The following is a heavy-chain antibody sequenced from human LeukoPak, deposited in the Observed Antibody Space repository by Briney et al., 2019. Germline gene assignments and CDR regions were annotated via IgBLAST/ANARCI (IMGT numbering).Heavy chain of an antibody. J-gene: IGHJ4*02. Sequence: GGSLRLSCAASGFTFSSYAMTWVRQAPGKGLQWVSTISVSGESTYYADSVKGRFTISRDISKGTLYLQMNSLRDEDTAVHYCAKYGSGSYYNGLYWGQGTLVTVSS. CDR2: ISVSGEST. V-gene: IGHV3-23*01. D-gene: IGHD3-10*01. CDR1: GFTFSSYA. CDR3: AKYGSGSYYNGLY.